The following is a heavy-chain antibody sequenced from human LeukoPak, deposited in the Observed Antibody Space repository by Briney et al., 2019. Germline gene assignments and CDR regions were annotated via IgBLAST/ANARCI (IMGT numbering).Heavy chain of an antibody. V-gene: IGHV3-30*04. CDR1: GFTFSSYA. CDR3: ARASQGIAAAGLFDY. D-gene: IGHD6-13*01. Sequence: GSSLRLSRAASGFTFSSYAMHWVRKAPGKGLEWVAVISYDGSNKYYADSVKGRITISRDNSKNTLYLQMNSLRAEDTAVYYCARASQGIAAAGLFDYWGQGTLVTVSS. CDR2: ISYDGSNK. J-gene: IGHJ4*02.